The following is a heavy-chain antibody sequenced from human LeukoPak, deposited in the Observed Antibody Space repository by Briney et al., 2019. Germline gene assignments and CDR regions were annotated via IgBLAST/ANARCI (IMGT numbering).Heavy chain of an antibody. CDR1: GFTFDDYA. CDR3: AKGYCSGGSCCLDY. V-gene: IGHV3-9*03. Sequence: PGGSLRLSCAASGFTFDDYAMHWVRQAPGKGLEWVSGISWNSGSIGYADSVKGRSTISRDNAKNSLYLQMNSLRAEDMALYYCAKGYCSGGSCCLDYWGQGTLVTVSS. D-gene: IGHD2-15*01. J-gene: IGHJ4*02. CDR2: ISWNSGSI.